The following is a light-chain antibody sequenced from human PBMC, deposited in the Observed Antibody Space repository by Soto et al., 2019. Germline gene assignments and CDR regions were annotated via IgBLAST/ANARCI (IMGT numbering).Light chain of an antibody. J-gene: IGKJ4*01. CDR1: QSVLYSTNNKNY. Sequence: DIVMTQSPDSLAVSLGERATINCKSSQSVLYSTNNKNYLAWYQQKPGQPPKLLLYWATTRDSWVTARFSGSGSVTDFTLTSSSLQAEDVAVYYCQQYYMTPLTFGGGTKVEIK. V-gene: IGKV4-1*01. CDR2: WAT. CDR3: QQYYMTPLT.